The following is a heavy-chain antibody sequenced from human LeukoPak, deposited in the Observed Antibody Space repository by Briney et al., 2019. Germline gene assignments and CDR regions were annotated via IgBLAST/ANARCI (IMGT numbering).Heavy chain of an antibody. CDR2: INWNSDSI. CDR1: GFTFSSYW. Sequence: PGGSLRLSCAASGFTFSSYWMSWVRQAPGKGLEWVSGINWNSDSIGYADSVKGRFTTSRDNAKNSLYLQMNSLRAEDMALYYCAKSLAVAGKGWYFDLWGRGTLVTVSS. D-gene: IGHD6-19*01. V-gene: IGHV3-9*03. CDR3: AKSLAVAGKGWYFDL. J-gene: IGHJ2*01.